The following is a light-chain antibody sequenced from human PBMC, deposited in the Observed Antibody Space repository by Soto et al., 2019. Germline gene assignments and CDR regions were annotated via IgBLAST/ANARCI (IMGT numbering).Light chain of an antibody. Sequence: SGSGVPRGGRTISCNRTNTDVGGYNYVSWYQQHPGKVPKLMLYDVSKRPSGVPDRFSGSKSGNTASLTISGLQAEDEADYYCCSYAGRDTLYVFGSGTKVTVL. J-gene: IGLJ1*01. CDR2: DVS. CDR1: NTDVGGYNY. V-gene: IGLV2-11*01. CDR3: CSYAGRDTLYV.